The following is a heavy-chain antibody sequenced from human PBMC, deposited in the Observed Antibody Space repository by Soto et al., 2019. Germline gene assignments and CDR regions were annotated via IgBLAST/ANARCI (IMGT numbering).Heavy chain of an antibody. V-gene: IGHV4-59*08. J-gene: IGHJ6*02. CDR3: ARRKSYDSSGYYIYYYYYGMDV. CDR1: GDPINNYY. D-gene: IGHD3-22*01. CDR2: LYYNGTT. Sequence: QVQLQESGPGLVKPSETLSLTCTVSGDPINNYYWSWIRQPPGKGLEWIGYLYYNGTTNYNPSLKSRVTISVDTSKTQFSLRLSSVTAADTAVYYCARRKSYDSSGYYIYYYYYGMDVWGQGTTVTVSS.